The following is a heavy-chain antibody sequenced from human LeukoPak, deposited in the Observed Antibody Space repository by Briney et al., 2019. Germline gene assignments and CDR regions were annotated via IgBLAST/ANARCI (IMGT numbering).Heavy chain of an antibody. D-gene: IGHD3-10*01. Sequence: SETLSLTCAVYGGSFSGYYWSWIRQPPGKGLEWIGEINHSGSTNYNPSLKSRVTISVDTSKNQFSLKLSSVTAADTAVYYCARVGPLYYYGSGSYYKKNWFDPWGQGTLVTVSS. CDR3: ARVGPLYYYGSGSYYKKNWFDP. CDR1: GGSFSGYY. CDR2: INHSGST. J-gene: IGHJ5*02. V-gene: IGHV4-34*01.